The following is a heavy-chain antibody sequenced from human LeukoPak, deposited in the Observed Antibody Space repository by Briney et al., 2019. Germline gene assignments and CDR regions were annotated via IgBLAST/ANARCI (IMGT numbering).Heavy chain of an antibody. V-gene: IGHV3-11*06. CDR3: AREPPPATKEDAFDI. Sequence: GGSLRLSCAASGCTFSDYYMSWIRQAPGKGLEWLSSISDTNTYANYADSVKGRFTISRDNAQNSLSLQMTSLRVEDTAVYFCAREPPPATKEDAFDIWGPGTMVTVSS. J-gene: IGHJ3*02. CDR2: ISDTNTYA. CDR1: GCTFSDYY. D-gene: IGHD4-17*01.